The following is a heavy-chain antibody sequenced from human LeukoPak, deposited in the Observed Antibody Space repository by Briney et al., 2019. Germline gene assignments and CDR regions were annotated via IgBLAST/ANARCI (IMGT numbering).Heavy chain of an antibody. CDR3: ARGGYNTPDY. CDR2: ISTNNHYI. Sequence: PGDSLRLSCLGSGVTFSGYNINWIRQAPGEGLEWVSSISTNNHYIFYADSVNGRFTISRDNAKNAVFLQMTSLRGEDTAVYYCARGGYNTPDYWGQGTLVTVSS. J-gene: IGHJ4*02. CDR1: GVTFSGYN. V-gene: IGHV3-21*06. D-gene: IGHD5-18*01.